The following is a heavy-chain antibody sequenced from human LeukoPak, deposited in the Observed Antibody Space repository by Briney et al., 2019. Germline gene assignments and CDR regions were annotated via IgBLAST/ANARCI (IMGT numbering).Heavy chain of an antibody. CDR2: IYHSGSS. CDR3: ARAKNPYYYYCMDF. Sequence: NPSETLSLTCAVSGYSISSGHYWVWIRQPPGKGLEYIGNIYHSGSSHYNPSLKRRVPTSVDMSNNPLSLNQSSVTAADAAVYDCARAKNPYYYYCMDFWGGGTTVTVSS. CDR1: GYSISSGHY. J-gene: IGHJ6*03. V-gene: IGHV4-38-2*01.